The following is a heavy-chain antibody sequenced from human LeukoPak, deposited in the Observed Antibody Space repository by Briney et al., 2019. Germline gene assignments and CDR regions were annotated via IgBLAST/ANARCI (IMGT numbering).Heavy chain of an antibody. D-gene: IGHD3-10*01. J-gene: IGHJ5*02. Sequence: GGSLRLSCAASGFTFSNYGMSWVRQAPGKGLEWVSAITGNGANTFYADSVKGRFTISRDKSKNTMYLQMNSLRAEDTALYYCARDRSGSYPNWFDPWGQGTLVTVSS. CDR1: GFTFSNYG. V-gene: IGHV3-23*01. CDR2: ITGNGANT. CDR3: ARDRSGSYPNWFDP.